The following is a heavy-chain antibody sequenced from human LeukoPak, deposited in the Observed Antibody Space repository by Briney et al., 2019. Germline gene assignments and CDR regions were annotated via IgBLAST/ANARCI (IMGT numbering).Heavy chain of an antibody. Sequence: GGSLRLSCAASGFTFSSYAMSWVPQAPGKGLEWGSAISGSGGSTYYADSVKGRFTISRDNSKNTLYLQMNSLRAEDTAVYYCAKEGYSSSWSYNWFDPWGQGTLVTVSS. J-gene: IGHJ5*02. V-gene: IGHV3-23*01. CDR1: GFTFSSYA. CDR2: ISGSGGST. CDR3: AKEGYSSSWSYNWFDP. D-gene: IGHD6-13*01.